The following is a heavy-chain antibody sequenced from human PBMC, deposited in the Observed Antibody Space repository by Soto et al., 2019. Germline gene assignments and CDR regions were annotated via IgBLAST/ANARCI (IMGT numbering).Heavy chain of an antibody. J-gene: IGHJ6*02. CDR1: GYTFTSYY. CDR2: INPSGGST. D-gene: IGHD3-22*01. CDR3: ARELLVVVTTYIRNYGMDV. V-gene: IGHV1-46*01. Sequence: ASVKVSCKASGYTFTSYYMHWVRQAPGQGLEWMGIINPSGGSTSYAQKFQGRVTMTRDTSTSTVYMELSSLRSEDTAVYYCARELLVVVTTYIRNYGMDVRGQGTTVTVSS.